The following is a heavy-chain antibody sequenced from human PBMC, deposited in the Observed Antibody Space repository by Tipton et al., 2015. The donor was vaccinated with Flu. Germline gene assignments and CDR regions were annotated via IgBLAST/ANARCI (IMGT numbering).Heavy chain of an antibody. CDR3: ARLGGKYFPSGVDY. CDR2: IFYRGTT. D-gene: IGHD4-23*01. V-gene: IGHV4-39*07. J-gene: IGHJ4*02. CDR1: SGSLSSSAYY. Sequence: TLSLTCTVSSGSLSSSAYYWGWIRQPPGKGLEWIGSIFYRGTTYYNPSLKSRVTISIDTAKNHFSLTVNSVTAADTAVYYCARLGGKYFPSGVDYWGQGSLVTVSS.